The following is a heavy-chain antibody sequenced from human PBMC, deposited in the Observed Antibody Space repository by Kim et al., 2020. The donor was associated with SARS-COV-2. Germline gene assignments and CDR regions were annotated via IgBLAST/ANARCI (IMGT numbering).Heavy chain of an antibody. CDR2: IKSKTDGGTT. CDR1: GFTFSNAW. CDR3: TTDRVPNNWNDVFPYYYGMDV. Sequence: GGSLRLSCAASGFTFSNAWMSWVRQAPGKGLEWVGRIKSKTDGGTTDYAAPGKGRFTISRDDSKNTLYLQMNSLKTEDTAVYYCTTDRVPNNWNDVFPYYYGMDVWGQGTTVAVSS. D-gene: IGHD1-1*01. J-gene: IGHJ6*01. V-gene: IGHV3-15*01.